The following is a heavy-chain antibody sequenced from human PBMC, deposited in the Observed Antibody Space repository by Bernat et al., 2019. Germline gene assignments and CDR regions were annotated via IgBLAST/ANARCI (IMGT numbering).Heavy chain of an antibody. CDR3: ANEVTDYSSPDWYCDL. D-gene: IGHD4-11*01. CDR2: IHGSGGSI. CDR1: GLTFSDYT. J-gene: IGHJ2*01. V-gene: IGHV3-23*01. Sequence: EVQLLESGGDLAHPGGSLRLSCAVSGLTFSDYTMSWVRHAPGKGLEWVSAIHGSGGSIFYADSVRGRFTISRDNSKNMLYLQLNSLRAEDTAIYYCANEVTDYSSPDWYCDLWGRGILVTVSS.